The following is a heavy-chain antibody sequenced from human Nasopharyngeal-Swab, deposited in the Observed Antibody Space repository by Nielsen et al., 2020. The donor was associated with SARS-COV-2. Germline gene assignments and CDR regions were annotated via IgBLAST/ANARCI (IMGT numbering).Heavy chain of an antibody. Sequence: GESLKISCAASGFTFSGYDMHWVRQATGKGLEWVSAIGTAGDTYYPGSVKGRFTISRENAKNSLYLQMNSLRAEDTAVYYCARAYYDFWSGYQDYYYYYMDVWGKGTTVTVSS. J-gene: IGHJ6*03. V-gene: IGHV3-13*01. CDR2: IGTAGDT. CDR3: ARAYYDFWSGYQDYYYYYMDV. CDR1: GFTFSGYD. D-gene: IGHD3-3*01.